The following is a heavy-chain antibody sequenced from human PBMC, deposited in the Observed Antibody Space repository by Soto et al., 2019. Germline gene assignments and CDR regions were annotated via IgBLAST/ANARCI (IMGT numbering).Heavy chain of an antibody. CDR2: IIPIFGTA. CDR1: GGTFSSYA. Sequence: QVQLVQSGAEVKKPGSSVKVSCKASGGTFSSYAISWVRQAPGQGLEWMGGIIPIFGTANYAQKFQGRVTITADESESTAYVELRSVRSEDTAVYYCGRDGVGSWGDYATCFDYWGQGTLVTVSS. CDR3: GRDGVGSWGDYATCFDY. D-gene: IGHD4-17*01. V-gene: IGHV1-69*01. J-gene: IGHJ4*02.